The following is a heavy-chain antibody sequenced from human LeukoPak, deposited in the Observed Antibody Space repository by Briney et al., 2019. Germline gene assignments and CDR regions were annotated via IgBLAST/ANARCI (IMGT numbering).Heavy chain of an antibody. V-gene: IGHV3-23*01. D-gene: IGHD1-1*01. CDR1: EFDFSSHA. Sequence: PGGSLRLSCAASEFDFSSHAMTWVRQAPGKGLEWVSAISISGSKTYYADSVKGRFTISRDNSKNTLYLQMNSLRAEDTAVYYCANGIRPNDYWGQGTLVTVSS. CDR3: ANGIRPNDY. CDR2: ISISGSKT. J-gene: IGHJ4*02.